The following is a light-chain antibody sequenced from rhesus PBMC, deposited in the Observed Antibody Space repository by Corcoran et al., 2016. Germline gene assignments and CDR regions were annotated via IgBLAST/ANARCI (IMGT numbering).Light chain of an antibody. V-gene: IGKV4-1*01. J-gene: IGKJ2*01. Sequence: DIVMSQSPDSLAVSLGERVTINCRSSQSLLYRANNRNYIAWYQQTPGQVPKLLIAGASTRESGVPKRVRGSGSGKEFTLTISGLRAEEVAGYYCQQYYSTPYSFGQGTKVETK. CDR1: QSLLYRANNRNY. CDR2: GAS. CDR3: QQYYSTPYS.